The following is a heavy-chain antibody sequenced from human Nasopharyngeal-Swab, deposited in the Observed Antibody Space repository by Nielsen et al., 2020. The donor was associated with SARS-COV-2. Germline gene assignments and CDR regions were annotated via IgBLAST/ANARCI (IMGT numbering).Heavy chain of an antibody. V-gene: IGHV3-23*01. CDR3: AGDQWLAFHNWFDP. CDR1: GFTFSSYA. Sequence: GGSLRLFCAASGFTFSSYAMSWVRQAPGKGLEWVSAISGSGGSTYYADSVKGRFTISRDNSKNTLYLQMNSLRAEDTAVYYCAGDQWLAFHNWFDPWGQGTLVTVSS. J-gene: IGHJ5*02. D-gene: IGHD6-19*01. CDR2: ISGSGGST.